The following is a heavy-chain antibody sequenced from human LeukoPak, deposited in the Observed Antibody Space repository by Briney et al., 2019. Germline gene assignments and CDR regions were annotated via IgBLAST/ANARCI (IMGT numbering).Heavy chain of an antibody. CDR2: ISSSSSYI. J-gene: IGHJ4*02. Sequence: GGSLRLSCAASGFTFRSYRMNWVRQAPGKGLEWVSSISSSSSYIYYADSVKGRFTISRDNAKNSMYLQMNSLRAEDTALYYCARGNWNVDYWGQGTLVTVSS. V-gene: IGHV3-21*04. CDR3: ARGNWNVDY. D-gene: IGHD1-1*01. CDR1: GFTFRSYR.